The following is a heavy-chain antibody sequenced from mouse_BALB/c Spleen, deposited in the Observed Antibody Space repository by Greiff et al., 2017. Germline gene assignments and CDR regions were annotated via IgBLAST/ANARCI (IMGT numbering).Heavy chain of an antibody. J-gene: IGHJ4*01. CDR1: GYTFTSYT. D-gene: IGHD6-2*01. Sequence: VQLQQSAAELARPGASVKMSCKASGYTFTSYTMHWVKQRPGQGLEWIGYINPSSGYTEYNQKFKDKTTLTADKSSSTAYMQLSSLTSEDSAVYYCARFKVSYAMDYWGQGTSVTVSS. CDR2: INPSSGYT. V-gene: IGHV1-4*02. CDR3: ARFKVSYAMDY.